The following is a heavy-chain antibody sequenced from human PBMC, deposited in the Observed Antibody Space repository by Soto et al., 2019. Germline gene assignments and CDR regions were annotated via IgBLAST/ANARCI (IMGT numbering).Heavy chain of an antibody. CDR1: GRSISSGGYY. D-gene: IGHD6-13*01. J-gene: IGHJ4*02. CDR2: IYYTGST. CDR3: ARATGYSIDY. V-gene: IGHV4-31*03. Sequence: QVQLQESGPGLVKPSQTLSLTCTVSGRSISSGGYYWSWIRKHPGKGLEWIGYIYYTGSTYYNPSLKSRVTISVDTCKNQFSLKLSSVTAANTGVDYCARATGYSIDYWGQGTLVSVAS.